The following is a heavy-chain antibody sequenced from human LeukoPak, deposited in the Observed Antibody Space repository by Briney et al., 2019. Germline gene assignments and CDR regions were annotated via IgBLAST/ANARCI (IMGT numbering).Heavy chain of an antibody. CDR2: ITDSGDGT. D-gene: IGHD6-13*01. CDR1: GYTFSSSA. Sequence: GGSLRLSCAASGYTFSSSAMSWVRQAPGKGLEWVSSITDSGDGTYYADSVKGRFTISRDNSKNTLHLQMNTLRAEDTAVYYCASRIATAGSVDYWGQGTLVTVSS. J-gene: IGHJ4*02. V-gene: IGHV3-23*01. CDR3: ASRIATAGSVDY.